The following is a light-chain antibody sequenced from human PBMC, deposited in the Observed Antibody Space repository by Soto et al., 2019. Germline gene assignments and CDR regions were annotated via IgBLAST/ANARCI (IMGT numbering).Light chain of an antibody. CDR2: EVS. CDR1: SNDVGSYTL. J-gene: IGLJ1*01. CDR3: CSYAGGRTYV. V-gene: IGLV2-23*02. Sequence: QSALTQPASVSGSPGQSITISCTGTSNDVGSYTLVSWYQQHPGKAPKLMIYEVSERPSGVSNRFSGSKSDNTASLTISGLKAADEADYSCCSYAGGRTYVFGTGTKVTVL.